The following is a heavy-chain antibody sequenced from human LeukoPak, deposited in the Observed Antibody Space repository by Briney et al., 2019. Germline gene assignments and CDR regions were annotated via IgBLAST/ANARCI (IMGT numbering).Heavy chain of an antibody. J-gene: IGHJ4*02. CDR3: ASLLNVAGYSGYDSDY. CDR2: INHSGST. V-gene: IGHV4-34*01. Sequence: SETLSLTCAVYGGSFSGYYWSWIRQPPGKGLEWIGEINHSGSTNYNPSLKSRVTMSVDTSKNQFSPKLSSVTAADTAVYYCASLLNVAGYSGYDSDYWGQGTLVTVSS. D-gene: IGHD5-12*01. CDR1: GGSFSGYY.